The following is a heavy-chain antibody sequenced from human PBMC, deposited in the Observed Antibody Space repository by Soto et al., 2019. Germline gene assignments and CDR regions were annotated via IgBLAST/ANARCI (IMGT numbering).Heavy chain of an antibody. CDR1: GGSFSGYY. J-gene: IGHJ4*02. D-gene: IGHD3-3*01. V-gene: IGHV4-34*01. CDR3: AIGRPYYDFWSGYLD. CDR2: INHSGST. Sequence: ETLSLTCAVYGGSFSGYYWSWIRHPPGKGLEWIGEINHSGSTNYNPSLKSRVTISVDTSKNQFSLKLSSVTAADTAVYYCAIGRPYYDFWSGYLDWGQGTLVTVSS.